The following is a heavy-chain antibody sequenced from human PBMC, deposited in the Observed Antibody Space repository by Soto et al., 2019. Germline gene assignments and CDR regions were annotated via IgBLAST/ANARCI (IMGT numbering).Heavy chain of an antibody. CDR1: GFSFSVYS. CDR3: ARDRNWGFDY. D-gene: IGHD7-27*01. V-gene: IGHV3-48*01. Sequence: EVQLVESGGGLVQPGESLRLSCVASGFSFSVYSMNWVRQAPGKGLEWISYIRNTPSTIYYADSVKGRFTISTDSDKKSLYLQMDSLRTEDTAVYYCARDRNWGFDYWGQGALVTVS. CDR2: IRNTPSTI. J-gene: IGHJ4*02.